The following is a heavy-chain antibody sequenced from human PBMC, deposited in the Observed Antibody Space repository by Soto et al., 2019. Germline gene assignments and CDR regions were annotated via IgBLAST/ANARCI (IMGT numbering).Heavy chain of an antibody. V-gene: IGHV3-53*01. D-gene: IGHD1-1*01. J-gene: IGHJ6*02. CDR1: GFSVRNTY. CDR2: IYGSGAT. Sequence: PGGSLRLSCAVSGFSVRNTYLTWVRQAPGKGLEWVSTIYGSGATYYADSVKGRFSLSRDNAKNTVSLQMTSLRVEDTAVYYCARDSTLEGRKRRGGRDVWGQGTTVTVSS. CDR3: ARDSTLEGRKRRGGRDV.